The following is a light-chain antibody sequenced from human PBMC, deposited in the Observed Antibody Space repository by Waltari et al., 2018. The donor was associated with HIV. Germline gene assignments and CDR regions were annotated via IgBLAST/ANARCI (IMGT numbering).Light chain of an antibody. J-gene: IGLJ2*01. CDR3: QSYDSSLSAYVV. CDR2: PTS. V-gene: IGLV1-40*01. CDR1: SSNIGAGYD. Sequence: QSVLTQPPSVSGAPGQRVTISCTGTSSNIGAGYDVHWYQQLPGTAPKLRIYPTSHRPAGVPDRFSVSSSATSASLAITGLQAEDEADYFCQSYDSSLSAYVVFGGGTKLTVL.